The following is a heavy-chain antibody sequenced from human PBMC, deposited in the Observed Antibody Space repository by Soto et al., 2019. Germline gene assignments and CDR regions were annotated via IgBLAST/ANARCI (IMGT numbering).Heavy chain of an antibody. CDR2: ISYDGSNK. Sequence: PRLSCAASGFTFSSYAMHWVRQAPGKGLEWVAVISYDGSNKYYADSVKGRFTISRDNSKNTLYLQMNSLRAEDTAVYYCARDAPTTVTYYFDYWGQGTLVTVSS. D-gene: IGHD4-17*01. CDR3: ARDAPTTVTYYFDY. J-gene: IGHJ4*02. CDR1: GFTFSSYA. V-gene: IGHV3-30-3*01.